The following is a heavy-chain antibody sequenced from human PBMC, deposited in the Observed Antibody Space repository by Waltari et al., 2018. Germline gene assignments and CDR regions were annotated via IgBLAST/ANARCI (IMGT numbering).Heavy chain of an antibody. CDR3: ARDRGDGYNYGYYYYYMDV. J-gene: IGHJ6*03. CDR2: IIPILGIA. V-gene: IGHV1-69*10. Sequence: QVQLVQSGAEVKKPGSSVKVSCKASGGTFSSYAIRWVRQAPGQELEWMGGIIPILGIANYAQKFQGRVTITADKSTSTAYMELSSLRSEDTAVYYCARDRGDGYNYGYYYYYMDVWGKGTTVTVSS. CDR1: GGTFSSYA. D-gene: IGHD5-12*01.